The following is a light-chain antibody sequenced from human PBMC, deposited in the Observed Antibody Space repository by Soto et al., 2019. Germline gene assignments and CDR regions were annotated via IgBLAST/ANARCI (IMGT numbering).Light chain of an antibody. CDR3: AAWDDSLSGVV. V-gene: IGLV1-47*01. Sequence: QSVLTQPPSASGTPGQRVTISCSGSSSNIGSNFVFWYQQFPGTAPKLLIYRNNQRPSGVPDRVSGSKSGTSASLAISGLRSEDEADYFCAAWDDSLSGVVFGGGTKLTVL. CDR2: RNN. J-gene: IGLJ2*01. CDR1: SSNIGSNF.